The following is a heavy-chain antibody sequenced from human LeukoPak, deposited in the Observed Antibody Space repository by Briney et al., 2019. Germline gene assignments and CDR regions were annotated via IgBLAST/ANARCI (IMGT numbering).Heavy chain of an antibody. J-gene: IGHJ6*03. CDR2: INWNSDSI. CDR3: AKGGGYEAQYYYYYLDV. V-gene: IGHV3-9*01. D-gene: IGHD5-12*01. CDR1: GFTFDDYA. Sequence: PGGSLRLSCAVSGFTFDDYAMHWVRQVPGKGLEWVSGINWNSDSIGYADSVKGRFTTSRDNAKNSLYLQMNSLRAEDTAVYYCAKGGGYEAQYYYYYLDVWGKGTTVTISS.